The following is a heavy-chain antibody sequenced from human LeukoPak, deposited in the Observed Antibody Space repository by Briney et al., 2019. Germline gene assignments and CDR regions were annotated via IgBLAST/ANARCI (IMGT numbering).Heavy chain of an antibody. V-gene: IGHV4-39*01. CDR3: ASEHSGYGDYYGMDV. J-gene: IGHJ6*02. D-gene: IGHD5-12*01. Sequence: SETLSLTCTVSGGSISSSSYYWGWIRQPPGKGLEWIGSIYDSGSTYYSPSLKSRVTISVDTSKNQFSLKLSSVTAADTAVYYCASEHSGYGDYYGMDVWGQGTTVTVSS. CDR2: IYDSGST. CDR1: GGSISSSSYY.